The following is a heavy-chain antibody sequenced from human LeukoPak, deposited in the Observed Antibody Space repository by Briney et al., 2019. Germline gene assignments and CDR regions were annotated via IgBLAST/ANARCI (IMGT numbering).Heavy chain of an antibody. V-gene: IGHV4-39*01. Sequence: SETLSLTCTVSGGSISSGSYYWGWIRQPPGKGLEWIGSIYYSGSTYYNPSLKSRVTMSVDTSKNQFSLKLSSVTAADTAVYYCAGRFRSYFDYWGQGTLVTVSS. D-gene: IGHD3-10*01. CDR1: GGSISSGSYY. CDR3: AGRFRSYFDY. J-gene: IGHJ4*02. CDR2: IYYSGST.